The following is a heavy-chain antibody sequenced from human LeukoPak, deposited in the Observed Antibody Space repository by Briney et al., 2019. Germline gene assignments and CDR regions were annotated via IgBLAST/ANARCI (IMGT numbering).Heavy chain of an antibody. V-gene: IGHV1-18*01. CDR3: ARVWYPPDAFDF. D-gene: IGHD6-13*01. J-gene: IGHJ3*01. Sequence: ASVKVSCKASGYTFNSYGITWVRQAPGQGLEWVEWISVYNGVTKFAQKVQDRVTMTTDTSTNIAYMELRNLRSDDTAVYYCARVWYPPDAFDFWGQGTMVTVSS. CDR2: ISVYNGVT. CDR1: GYTFNSYG.